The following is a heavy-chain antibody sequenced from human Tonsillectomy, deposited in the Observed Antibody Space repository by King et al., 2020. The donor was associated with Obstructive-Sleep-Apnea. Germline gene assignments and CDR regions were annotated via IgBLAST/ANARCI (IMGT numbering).Heavy chain of an antibody. J-gene: IGHJ3*02. CDR3: ARDRITIFGVVIHDAFDI. D-gene: IGHD3-3*01. CDR1: GYTFTSYA. CDR2: INAGNGNT. Sequence: VQSGAEVKKPGASVKVSCKASGYTFTSYAMHWVRQAPGQRLEWMGWINAGNGNTKYSQKFQGRVTITRDTSASTAYMELSSLRSEDTAVYYCARDRITIFGVVIHDAFDIWGQGTMVTVSS. V-gene: IGHV1-3*01.